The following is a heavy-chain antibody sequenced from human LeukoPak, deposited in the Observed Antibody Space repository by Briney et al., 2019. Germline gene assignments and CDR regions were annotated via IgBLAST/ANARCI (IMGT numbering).Heavy chain of an antibody. D-gene: IGHD6-13*01. V-gene: IGHV3-23*01. CDR3: ANGGIAAAMYYFDY. CDR2: ISGSGGST. J-gene: IGHJ4*02. Sequence: SGGSLRLSCAASGFTFSSYAMSWVRQAPGKGLEWVSAISGSGGSTYYADSVKGRFTISRDNSKNTLYPQMNSLRAEDTAVYYCANGGIAAAMYYFDYWGQGTLVTVSS. CDR1: GFTFSSYA.